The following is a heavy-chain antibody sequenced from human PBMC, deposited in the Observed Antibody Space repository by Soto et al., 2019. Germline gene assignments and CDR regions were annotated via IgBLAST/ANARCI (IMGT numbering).Heavy chain of an antibody. CDR3: ATNYGDFDY. Sequence: QVQLQESGPGLVEPSQTLSLTCTVSGASISRGGYYWSWIRQHPGKGLEWIGNIYYGGSAYYNPSLKSRVTMSVDTSKNQFLLKLNSVTAADTAVYYCATNYGDFDYWGQGTLVTVSS. J-gene: IGHJ4*02. D-gene: IGHD4-17*01. V-gene: IGHV4-31*03. CDR1: GASISRGGYY. CDR2: IYYGGSA.